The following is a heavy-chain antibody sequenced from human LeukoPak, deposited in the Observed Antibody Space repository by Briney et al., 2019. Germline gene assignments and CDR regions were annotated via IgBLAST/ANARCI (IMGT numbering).Heavy chain of an antibody. D-gene: IGHD4-17*01. V-gene: IGHV3-9*01. CDR3: AKDINYGDHGGLDY. Sequence: PGRSLRLSCAASGFTFDDYAVHWVRQAPGKGLEWVSGISWNSGSIGYADSVKGRFTISRDNAKNSLYLQMNSLRAEDTALYYCAKDINYGDHGGLDYWGQGTLVTISS. CDR1: GFTFDDYA. J-gene: IGHJ4*02. CDR2: ISWNSGSI.